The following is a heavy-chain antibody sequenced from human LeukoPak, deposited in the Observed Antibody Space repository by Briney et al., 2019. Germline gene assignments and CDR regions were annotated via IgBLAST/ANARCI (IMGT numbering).Heavy chain of an antibody. CDR1: GFTFSSYA. D-gene: IGHD6-19*01. J-gene: IGHJ4*02. CDR3: ARALYSSGWHGAFDY. Sequence: GGSLRLSCAASGFTFSSYAMHWVRQAPGKGLEWVSVIYSGGSTYYADSVKGRFTISRDNSKNTLYLQMNSLRAEDTAVYYCARALYSSGWHGAFDYWGQGTLVTVSS. CDR2: IYSGGST. V-gene: IGHV3-53*01.